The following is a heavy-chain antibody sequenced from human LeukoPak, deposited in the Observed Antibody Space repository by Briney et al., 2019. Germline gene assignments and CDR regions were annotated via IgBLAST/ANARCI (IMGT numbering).Heavy chain of an antibody. CDR1: GGSFSGYY. CDR2: INHSGST. J-gene: IGHJ4*02. Sequence: PSETLSLTCAVYGGSFSGYYWSWIRQPPGKGLEWIGEINHSGSTNYNPSLKSRVTISVDTSKNQFSLKLSSVTAADTAVYYCARDGGSRAYIFDHRGQGTLVTVSS. CDR3: ARDGGSRAYIFDH. D-gene: IGHD2-15*01. V-gene: IGHV4-34*01.